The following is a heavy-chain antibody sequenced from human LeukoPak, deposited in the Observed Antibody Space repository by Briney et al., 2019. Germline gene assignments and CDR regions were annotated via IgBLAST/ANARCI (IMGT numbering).Heavy chain of an antibody. J-gene: IGHJ3*02. CDR1: GFTFSSYA. CDR2: ISYDGSNK. V-gene: IGHV3-30-3*01. D-gene: IGHD3-16*01. CDR3: ARMFGVFDI. Sequence: PGGSLRLSCAASGFTFSSYAMHWVRQAPGKGLEWVAVISYDGSNKYYADSVKGRFTISRDSSKNTLYLQMNSLRAEDTAVYYCARMFGVFDIWGQGTMVTVSS.